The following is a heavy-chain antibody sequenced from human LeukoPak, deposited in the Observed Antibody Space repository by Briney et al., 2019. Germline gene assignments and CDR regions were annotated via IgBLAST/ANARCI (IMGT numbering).Heavy chain of an antibody. CDR1: GGSISSYY. Sequence: SETLSLTCTASGGSISSYYWSWIRQPPGKGLEWIGYIYYSGSTNYNPSLKSRVTISVDTSKNQFSLKLSSVTAADTAVYYCAMLVGYSSDYWGQGTLVTVSS. CDR2: IYYSGST. J-gene: IGHJ4*02. V-gene: IGHV4-59*01. CDR3: AMLVGYSSDY. D-gene: IGHD6-13*01.